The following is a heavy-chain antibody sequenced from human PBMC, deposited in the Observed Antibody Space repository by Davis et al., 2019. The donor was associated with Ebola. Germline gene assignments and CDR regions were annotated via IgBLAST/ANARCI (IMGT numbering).Heavy chain of an antibody. Sequence: MPSETLSLTCTVSGGSISSSSYYWSWIRQPPGKGLEWIGYIYYSGSTNYNPSLKSRVTISVDTSKNQFSLKLSSVTAADTAMYYCARGTRFLEWLFYDYWGQGTLVTVSS. CDR3: ARGTRFLEWLFYDY. CDR2: IYYSGST. J-gene: IGHJ4*02. V-gene: IGHV4-61*05. D-gene: IGHD3-3*01. CDR1: GGSISSSSYY.